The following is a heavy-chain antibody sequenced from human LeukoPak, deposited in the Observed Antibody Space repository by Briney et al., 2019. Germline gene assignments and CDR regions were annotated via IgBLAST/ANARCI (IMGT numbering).Heavy chain of an antibody. V-gene: IGHV1-3*01. CDR2: INAGNGNT. CDR3: ARGCYYDSSGYCDLLDY. CDR1: GYTFTSYA. D-gene: IGHD3-22*01. J-gene: IGHJ4*02. Sequence: ASVKASCKASGYTFTSYAMHWVRQAPGQRLEWMGWINAGNGNTKYSQKFQGRVTITRDTSASTAYMELSSLRSEDTAVYYCARGCYYDSSGYCDLLDYWGQGTLVTVSS.